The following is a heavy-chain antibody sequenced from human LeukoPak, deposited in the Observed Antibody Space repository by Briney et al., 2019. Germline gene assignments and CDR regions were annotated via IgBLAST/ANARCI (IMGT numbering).Heavy chain of an antibody. CDR2: INPNSGGT. CDR3: ARVLFGVVIPFDY. D-gene: IGHD3-3*01. CDR1: GYTFTGYY. J-gene: IGHJ4*02. V-gene: IGHV1-2*02. Sequence: ASVKVSCKASGYTFTGYYMHWVRQAPGQGLEWMGWINPNSGGTNYAQKFQSRVTMTRDTSISTAYMELSRLRSDDTAVYYCARVLFGVVIPFDYWGQGTLVTVSS.